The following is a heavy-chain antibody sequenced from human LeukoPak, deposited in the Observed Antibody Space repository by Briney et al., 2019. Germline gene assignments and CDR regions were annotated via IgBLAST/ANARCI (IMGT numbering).Heavy chain of an antibody. J-gene: IGHJ4*02. D-gene: IGHD2-15*01. Sequence: SETLTLTCTVSGGSIGSYFWSWIRQPPGKGLEWIGYIYNSGTTNYNPSLKSRVTISVDTSNNQFSLKLSSVTAADTALYYCARGQDNFDCWGQGTLVTVSS. CDR2: IYNSGTT. CDR1: GGSIGSYF. V-gene: IGHV4-59*01. CDR3: ARGQDNFDC.